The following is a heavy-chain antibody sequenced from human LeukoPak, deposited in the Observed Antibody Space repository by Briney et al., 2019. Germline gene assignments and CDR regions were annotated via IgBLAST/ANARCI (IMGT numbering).Heavy chain of an antibody. V-gene: IGHV4-39*07. CDR3: ARFPSPSTYGDYEPPGGY. CDR2: INHSGST. D-gene: IGHD4-17*01. Sequence: SETLSLTCTVSGGSIRSSYYYWGWIRRPPGKGLEWIGEINHSGSTNYNPSLKSRVTISVDTSKNQFSLKLSSVTAADTAVYYCARFPSPSTYGDYEPPGGYWGQGTLVTVSS. CDR1: GGSIRSSYYY. J-gene: IGHJ4*02.